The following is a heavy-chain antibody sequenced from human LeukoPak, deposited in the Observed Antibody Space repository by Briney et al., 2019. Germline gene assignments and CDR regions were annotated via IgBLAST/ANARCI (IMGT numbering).Heavy chain of an antibody. CDR1: GYTFTSYD. D-gene: IGHD2/OR15-2a*01. CDR3: ARRYKNVVVPGYYMDV. CDR2: MNPNSGNT. J-gene: IGHJ6*03. V-gene: IGHV1-8*01. Sequence: ASVKVSCKASGYTFTSYDINWVRQATGQGPERMGWMNPNSGNTGYAQKFQGRVTMTRNTSISTAYMELSSLTSEDTAVYYCARRYKNVVVPGYYMDVWGKGTTVTVSS.